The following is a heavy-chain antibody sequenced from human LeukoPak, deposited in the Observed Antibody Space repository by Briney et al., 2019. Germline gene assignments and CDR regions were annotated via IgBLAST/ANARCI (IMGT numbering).Heavy chain of an antibody. CDR1: GGSISSYY. CDR3: ASSGWYEGGID. CDR2: VYYTGST. D-gene: IGHD6-19*01. Sequence: SETLSLTCTVSGGSISSYYWSWVRQPPGKGLEWIGFVYYTGSTNYSPSLKSRVTISVDTSKNRFSLKLSSVTAADTAVYYCASSGWYEGGIDWGQGTLVTVSS. V-gene: IGHV4-59*12. J-gene: IGHJ4*02.